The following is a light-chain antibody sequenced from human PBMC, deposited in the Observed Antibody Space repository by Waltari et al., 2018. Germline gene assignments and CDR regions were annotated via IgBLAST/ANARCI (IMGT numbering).Light chain of an antibody. CDR1: HSVSSN. CDR3: QKYNDWPLT. Sequence: EIVLTQSPGILSLSPGERAVLSCRASHSVSSNYLAWYQQKPGQAPRLLIYDASTRATGGPPRFSGSGSGTEFTLTISSLQSEDFAVYSCQKYNDWPLTFGGGTKVEIK. V-gene: IGKV3-15*01. J-gene: IGKJ4*01. CDR2: DAS.